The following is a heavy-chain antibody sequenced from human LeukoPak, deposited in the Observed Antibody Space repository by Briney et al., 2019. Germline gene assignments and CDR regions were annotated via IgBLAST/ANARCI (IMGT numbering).Heavy chain of an antibody. J-gene: IGHJ4*02. CDR2: INHSGST. Sequence: SETLSLTCAVYGGSFCGYYWSWIRQPPGKGLEWIGEINHSGSTNYNPSLKSRVTISVDTSKNQFSLKLSSVTAADTAVYYCARGAAVAGLFPFDYWGQGTLVTVSS. CDR3: ARGAAVAGLFPFDY. D-gene: IGHD6-19*01. V-gene: IGHV4-34*01. CDR1: GGSFCGYY.